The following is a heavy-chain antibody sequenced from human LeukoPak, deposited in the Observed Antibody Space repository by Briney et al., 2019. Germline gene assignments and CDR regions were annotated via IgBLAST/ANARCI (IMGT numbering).Heavy chain of an antibody. V-gene: IGHV3-49*03. CDR3: TRDTPGQVY. Sequence: GGSLRLSCTASGFTFGDYAMSWIRQAPGKGLEWVGFIRSKAYGGTTEYAASVKGRFTISRDDSKSIAYLQMNSLKTEDTAVYYCTRDTPGQVYWGQGTLVTVSS. CDR1: GFTFGDYA. CDR2: IRSKAYGGTT. J-gene: IGHJ4*02.